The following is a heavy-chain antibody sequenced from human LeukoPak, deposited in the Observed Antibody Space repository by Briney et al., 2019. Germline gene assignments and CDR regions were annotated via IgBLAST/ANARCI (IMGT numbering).Heavy chain of an antibody. J-gene: IGHJ3*01. CDR2: IRYDGSNK. D-gene: IGHD3-22*01. Sequence: PGGSLRLSCAASGFTFSSYAMHWVRQAPGKGLEWVAFIRYDGSNKYYADSVKGRFTISRDNSKNTLYLQMNSLRAEDTAVYYCANLSPSSEYYYDSSGFWGQGTMVTVSS. CDR3: ANLSPSSEYYYDSSGF. V-gene: IGHV3-30*02. CDR1: GFTFSSYA.